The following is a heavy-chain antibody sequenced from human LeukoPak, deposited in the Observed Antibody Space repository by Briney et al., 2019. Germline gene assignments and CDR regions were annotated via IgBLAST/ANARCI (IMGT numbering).Heavy chain of an antibody. V-gene: IGHV1-46*01. CDR3: AAGYSGSYYVY. D-gene: IGHD1-26*01. CDR1: GYTFTSYD. J-gene: IGHJ4*02. CDR2: INPSGGGT. Sequence: ASVKVSCKASGYTFTSYDINWVRQAPGQGLEWMGIINPSGGGTTYAHKFQGRVTMTRDTSTSTVYMELSSLRSEDTAVYYCAAGYSGSYYVYWGQGTLVTVSS.